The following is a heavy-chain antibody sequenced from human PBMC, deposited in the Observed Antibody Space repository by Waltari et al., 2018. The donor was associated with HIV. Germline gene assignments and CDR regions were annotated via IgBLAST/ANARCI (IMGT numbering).Heavy chain of an antibody. Sequence: STSKMCVNWIRQPPGKGLEWLARIDWDDDKYYATSLKTRLTISRGSSKNQVVLTMTNMDPLDTATYYCARSLVVPAASFDFWGQGILVTVSS. J-gene: IGHJ4*02. V-gene: IGHV2-70*11. CDR2: IDWDDDK. CDR1: STSKMC. D-gene: IGHD2-15*01. CDR3: ARSLVVPAASFDF.